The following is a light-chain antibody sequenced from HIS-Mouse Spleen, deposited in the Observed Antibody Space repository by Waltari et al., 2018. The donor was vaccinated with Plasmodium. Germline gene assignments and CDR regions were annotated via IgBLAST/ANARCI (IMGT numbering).Light chain of an antibody. J-gene: IGLJ3*02. CDR3: CSYAGSSTFV. CDR1: SSDVGRFDL. CDR2: EGS. V-gene: IGLV2-23*03. Sequence: QSALTQPASVSGSPGQSITTSCTGTSSDVGRFDLVPWYQQHPGKAPKLMIYEGSKRPSGVSNRFSGSKSGNTASLTISGLQAEDEADYYCCSYAGSSTFVFGGGTKLTVL.